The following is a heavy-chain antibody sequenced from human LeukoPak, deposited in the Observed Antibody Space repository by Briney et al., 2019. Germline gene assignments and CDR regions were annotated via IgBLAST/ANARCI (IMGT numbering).Heavy chain of an antibody. Sequence: GGSLRLSCAASGFTFSTYYMSWVRQAPGKGLEWVGRIKSNPDGGTIDYAAPVKGRFTISRDDSKNTLYLQMNSLKTEDTAVYYCTTDLVGLDQPRGYWGQGTLVTVSS. CDR3: TTDLVGLDQPRGY. J-gene: IGHJ4*02. D-gene: IGHD3/OR15-3a*01. CDR2: IKSNPDGGTI. V-gene: IGHV3-15*01. CDR1: GFTFSTYY.